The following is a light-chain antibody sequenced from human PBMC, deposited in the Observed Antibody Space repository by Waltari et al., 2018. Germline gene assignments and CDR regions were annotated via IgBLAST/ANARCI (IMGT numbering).Light chain of an antibody. J-gene: IGKJ2*01. Sequence: DIQMTQSPSSLAASVGDRVTITCRASQSIATYLNWYQQKSGKAPKLLIFAASSLHSGVPSSFSAPGTGTQFTLTVSRRQPVDFATYFCQQTYTAPYTFGQGTRLEF. V-gene: IGKV1-39*01. CDR2: AAS. CDR1: QSIATY. CDR3: QQTYTAPYT.